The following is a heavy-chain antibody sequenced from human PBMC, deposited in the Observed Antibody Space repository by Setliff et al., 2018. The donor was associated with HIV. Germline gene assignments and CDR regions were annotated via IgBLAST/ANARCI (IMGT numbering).Heavy chain of an antibody. CDR2: ISTSGSTI. V-gene: IGHV3-48*04. D-gene: IGHD5-12*01. CDR3: AREALSRDGYSYFDY. Sequence: GGSLRLSCAASGFTFSIYNMNWVRQAPGKGLEWVSYISTSGSTIYYFVDSVKGRFTISRDNTRSSLFLHMDSLTAEDTAVYYCAREALSRDGYSYFDYWGQGTLVTVSS. J-gene: IGHJ4*02. CDR1: GFTFSIYN.